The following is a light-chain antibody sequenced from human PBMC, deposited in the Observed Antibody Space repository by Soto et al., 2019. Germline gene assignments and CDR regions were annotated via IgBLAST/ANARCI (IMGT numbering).Light chain of an antibody. Sequence: EIVLTQSPATLSFSPGERATLSCGASADVSSSYVAWYQQKSGLAPRLLIHDASSRATGTPDRFSGSKSGTDFTLTIRRLEPEDAGVYYCQQYGSSPITFGQGTRLEIK. CDR3: QQYGSSPIT. CDR2: DAS. CDR1: ADVSSSY. J-gene: IGKJ5*01. V-gene: IGKV3D-20*01.